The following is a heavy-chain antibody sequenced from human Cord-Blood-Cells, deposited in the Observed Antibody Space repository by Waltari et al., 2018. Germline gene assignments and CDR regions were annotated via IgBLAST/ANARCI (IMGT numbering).Heavy chain of an antibody. J-gene: IGHJ5*02. Sequence: QVQLVQSGAEVKKPGASVKVSCKASGYTSTGYNMPWVRQPPGQGLEWMVWINPNSGGTNYAQKFQGWVTMTRDTSISTAYMELSRLRSDDTAVYYCARDSSSEPLGWFDPWGQGTLVTVSS. CDR1: GYTSTGYN. CDR3: ARDSSSEPLGWFDP. V-gene: IGHV1-2*04. CDR2: INPNSGGT. D-gene: IGHD6-6*01.